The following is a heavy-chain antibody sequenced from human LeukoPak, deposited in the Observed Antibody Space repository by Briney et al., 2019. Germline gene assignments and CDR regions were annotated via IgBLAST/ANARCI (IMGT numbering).Heavy chain of an antibody. J-gene: IGHJ4*02. Sequence: GKSLKISCKGSGYSFTSYWIGWVRQMPGKGLEWMGIIYPGDSDTRYSPSFQGQVTISADKSISTAYLQWSSLKASDTAIYYCARRANSGWLLASYFDYWGQGTLVTVSS. CDR1: GYSFTSYW. CDR2: IYPGDSDT. CDR3: ARRANSGWLLASYFDY. V-gene: IGHV5-51*01. D-gene: IGHD6-19*01.